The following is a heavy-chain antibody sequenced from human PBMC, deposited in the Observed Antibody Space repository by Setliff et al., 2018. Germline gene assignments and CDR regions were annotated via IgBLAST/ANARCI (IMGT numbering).Heavy chain of an antibody. V-gene: IGHV4-59*05. CDR1: GGSISSHY. Sequence: SETLSLTCTVSGGSISSHYWSWIRQPPEKGLEWIGSIYYSGITYYSPSLKSRVAISVDTSKNQFSLKVRSVTAADTAVYFCATQYFGGSANNWFDHWGLGTLVTVSS. CDR3: ATQYFGGSANNWFDH. D-gene: IGHD4-17*01. CDR2: IYYSGIT. J-gene: IGHJ5*02.